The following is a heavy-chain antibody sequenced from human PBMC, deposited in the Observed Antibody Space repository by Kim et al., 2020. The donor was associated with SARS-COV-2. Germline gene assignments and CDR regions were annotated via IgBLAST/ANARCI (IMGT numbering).Heavy chain of an antibody. D-gene: IGHD2-21*02. V-gene: IGHV3-7*04. J-gene: IGHJ3*02. CDR2: IKTDGSQR. Sequence: GGSLRLSCEASGFTFINHWMSWVRQAPGKGLEWVAKIKTDGSQRYYMDSVKGRFTISRDNARTSLYLQMNSLRAEDTAVYYCVRDSRFCRISDCRGDAYAIWGQGTMVIVSS. CDR1: GFTFINHW. CDR3: VRDSRFCRISDCRGDAYAI.